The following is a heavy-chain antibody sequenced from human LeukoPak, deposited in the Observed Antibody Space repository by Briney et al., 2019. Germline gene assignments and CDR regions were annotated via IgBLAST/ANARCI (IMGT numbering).Heavy chain of an antibody. CDR2: IRSGGAR. J-gene: IGHJ4*02. Sequence: GGSLRLSCTASGFIFSHAWMNWVRQAPGKGLQWLGRIRSGGAREYAAPAQGRFTISRDDSRNTVYLEMNNLDTDDTAEYFCAVDTPVIDAQIDYWGQGTLVTVSS. V-gene: IGHV3-15*01. CDR3: AVDTPVIDAQIDY. D-gene: IGHD3-16*02. CDR1: GFIFSHAW.